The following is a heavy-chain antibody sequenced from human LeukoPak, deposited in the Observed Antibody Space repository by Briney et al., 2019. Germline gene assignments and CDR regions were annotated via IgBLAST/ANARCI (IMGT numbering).Heavy chain of an antibody. V-gene: IGHV3-30*02. CDR3: AKGGGGRLIYYYYMDV. CDR2: IRYGASNK. D-gene: IGHD3-16*01. Sequence: GGSLRLSCAASGFTFSSYGMHWVRQAPGKGLEWVAFIRYGASNKYYADSVKGRFTISRDNAKNSLYLQMNSLRAEDMALYYCAKGGGGRLIYYYYMDVWGKGTTVTVSS. CDR1: GFTFSSYG. J-gene: IGHJ6*03.